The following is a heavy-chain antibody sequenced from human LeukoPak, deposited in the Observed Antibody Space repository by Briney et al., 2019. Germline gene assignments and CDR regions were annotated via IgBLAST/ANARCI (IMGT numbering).Heavy chain of an antibody. CDR2: ISYDGSNK. CDR3: ASYSGSYRDLDY. Sequence: PGGSLRLSCAASGFTFSSYAMHWVRQAPGKGLEWVAVISYDGSNKYYADSVKGRFTISRDNSKNTLYLQMNSLRAEDTAVYYCASYSGSYRDLDYWGQGTLVTVSS. V-gene: IGHV3-30-3*01. CDR1: GFTFSSYA. J-gene: IGHJ4*02. D-gene: IGHD1-26*01.